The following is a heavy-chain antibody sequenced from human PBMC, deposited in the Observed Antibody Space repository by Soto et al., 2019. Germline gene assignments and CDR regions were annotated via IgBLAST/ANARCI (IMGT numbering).Heavy chain of an antibody. CDR3: ATADYGDYVGSESDY. V-gene: IGHV3-30*03. Sequence: QVQLVEPGGGVVQPGRSLRLSCAASGFTFSSYGMHWVRQAPGKGLEWVAVISYDGSNKYYADSVKGRFTISRDNAKNTLYMQMNSLRAEDTAVYYCATADYGDYVGSESDYWGQGTLVTVSS. CDR1: GFTFSSYG. J-gene: IGHJ4*02. CDR2: ISYDGSNK. D-gene: IGHD4-17*01.